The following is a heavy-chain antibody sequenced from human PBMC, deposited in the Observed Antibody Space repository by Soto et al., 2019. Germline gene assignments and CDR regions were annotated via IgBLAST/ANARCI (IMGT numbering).Heavy chain of an antibody. Sequence: PSETLSLTCTVSGGSISSYYWSWIRQPPGKGLEWIGYIYYSGSTNYNPSLKSRVTISVDTSKNQFSLKLSSVTAADTAVYYCARSWGGNYYYGMDVWGQGTTVTVSS. CDR2: IYYSGST. CDR1: GGSISSYY. D-gene: IGHD2-15*01. CDR3: ARSWGGNYYYGMDV. V-gene: IGHV4-59*01. J-gene: IGHJ6*02.